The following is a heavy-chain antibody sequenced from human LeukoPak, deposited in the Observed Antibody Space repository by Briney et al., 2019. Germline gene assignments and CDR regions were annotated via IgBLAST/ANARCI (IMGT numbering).Heavy chain of an antibody. CDR3: ARGSYNWNDDYYYYGMDV. V-gene: IGHV1-8*01. Sequence: GASVKVSCKASGYTFTSYDINWERQATGQGLEWMGWMNPNSGNTGYAQKFQGRVTMARNTSISTAYMELSSLRSEDTAVYYCARGSYNWNDDYYYYGMDVWGQGTTVTVSS. D-gene: IGHD1-1*01. CDR1: GYTFTSYD. J-gene: IGHJ6*02. CDR2: MNPNSGNT.